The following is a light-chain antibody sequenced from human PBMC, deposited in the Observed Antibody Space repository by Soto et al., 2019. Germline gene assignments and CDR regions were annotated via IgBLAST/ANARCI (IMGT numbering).Light chain of an antibody. J-gene: IGKJ1*01. CDR2: SAS. Sequence: EILLSQPPGTLSFSPVERATLACRASQSVSSNLAWYQQKPGQAPRLLIYSASSRATGIPARFSGSGSGTDFTLTISSLEPEDFAVYYCQQRSNWPTTFGQGTKVDIK. CDR3: QQRSNWPTT. V-gene: IGKV3-11*01. CDR1: QSVSSN.